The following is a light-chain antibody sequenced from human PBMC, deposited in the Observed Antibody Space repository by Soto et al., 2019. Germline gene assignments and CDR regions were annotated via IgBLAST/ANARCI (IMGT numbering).Light chain of an antibody. CDR3: QQYNSYR. Sequence: DIQMTQSPSTLSASVGDRVTITCRASQGISSNLAWYQQKPGRAPKLLIYDASSLESGVPSRFSGSGSGTEFTLTISSLQPDDFATYYCQQYNSYRFGPGTKVDIK. CDR2: DAS. V-gene: IGKV1-5*01. CDR1: QGISSN. J-gene: IGKJ3*01.